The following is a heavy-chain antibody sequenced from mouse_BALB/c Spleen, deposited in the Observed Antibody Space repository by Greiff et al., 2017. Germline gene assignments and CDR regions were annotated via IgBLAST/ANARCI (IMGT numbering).Heavy chain of an antibody. CDR3: ARGGYDYAMDY. CDR2: ISTYYGNT. D-gene: IGHD2-14*01. J-gene: IGHJ4*01. CDR1: SYTFTDYA. V-gene: IGHV1-67*01. Sequence: QVQLKQSGPELVRPGVSVKISCKGSSYTFTDYAMHWVKQSHAKSLEWIGVISTYYGNTNYNQKFKGKATMTVDKSSSTAYMELARLTSEDSAVYYCARGGYDYAMDYWGQGTSVTVSS.